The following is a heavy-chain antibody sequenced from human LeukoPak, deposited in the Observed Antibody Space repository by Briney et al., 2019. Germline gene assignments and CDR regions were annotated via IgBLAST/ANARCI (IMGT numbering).Heavy chain of an antibody. D-gene: IGHD3-3*01. CDR1: GFTFSSYA. Sequence: GGSLRLSCAASGFTFSSYAMNWVRQAPGKGLEWVSAISGSGGSTYYADSVKGRFTISRDNSKNTLYLQMNSLRAEDTAVYYCASGGPDATGTLPYYDFWSGYYALDAFDIWGQGTMVTVSS. V-gene: IGHV3-23*01. J-gene: IGHJ3*02. CDR2: ISGSGGST. CDR3: ASGGPDATGTLPYYDFWSGYYALDAFDI.